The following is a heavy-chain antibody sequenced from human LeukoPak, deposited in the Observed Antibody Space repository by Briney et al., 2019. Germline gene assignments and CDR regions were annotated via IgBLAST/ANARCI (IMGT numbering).Heavy chain of an antibody. CDR1: GFTVSSHY. J-gene: IGHJ4*02. V-gene: IGHV3-53*01. Sequence: GGPLRLSCVASGFTVSSHYMSWVRQAPGKGLEWVSVLHSSGDTYYADSVKGRFTISRDNSKNTLYLQMNSLRAEDTAVYYCARGKVYYYYDYWGQGTLVTVSS. CDR3: ARGKVYYYYDY. D-gene: IGHD5/OR15-5a*01. CDR2: LHSSGDT.